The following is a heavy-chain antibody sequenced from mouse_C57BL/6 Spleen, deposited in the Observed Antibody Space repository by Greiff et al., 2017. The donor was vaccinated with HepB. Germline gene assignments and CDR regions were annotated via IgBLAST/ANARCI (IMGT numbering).Heavy chain of an antibody. D-gene: IGHD2-4*01. V-gene: IGHV1-76*01. Sequence: QVQLQQSGAELVRPGASVKLSCKASGYTFTDYYINWVKQRPGQGLEWIARIYPGSGNTYYNEKFKGKATLTAEKSSSTAYMQLSSLTSEDSAVYFCARSRGIYDYEGYFDSWGQGTTLTVSS. CDR1: GYTFTDYY. CDR3: ARSRGIYDYEGYFDS. J-gene: IGHJ2*01. CDR2: IYPGSGNT.